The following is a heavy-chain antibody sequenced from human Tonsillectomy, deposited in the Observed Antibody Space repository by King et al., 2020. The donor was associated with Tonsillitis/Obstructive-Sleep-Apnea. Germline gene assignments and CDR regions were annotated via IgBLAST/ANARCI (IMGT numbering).Heavy chain of an antibody. Sequence: QLVQSGAEVKKPGSSVKVSCQASGGTFSSYAISWVRQAPGQGLEWMGGIIPIFGTANYAQKFQGRVTITADESTSTAYMELSSLRSEDTAVYYCAREVVSPYSGSYWWDYWGQGTLVTVSS. D-gene: IGHD1-26*01. J-gene: IGHJ4*02. CDR2: IIPIFGTA. V-gene: IGHV1-69*01. CDR3: AREVVSPYSGSYWWDY. CDR1: GGTFSSYA.